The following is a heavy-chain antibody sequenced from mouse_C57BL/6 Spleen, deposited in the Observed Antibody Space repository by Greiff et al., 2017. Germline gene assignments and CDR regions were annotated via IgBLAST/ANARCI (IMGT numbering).Heavy chain of an antibody. V-gene: IGHV2-6*01. D-gene: IGHD3-1*01. J-gene: IGHJ4*01. CDR2: IWGVGST. CDR3: ASDRGTRGAMDY. CDR1: GFSLTSYG. Sequence: VKLEESGPGLVAPSQSLSITCTVSGFSLTSYGVDWVRQSPGKGLEWLGVIWGVGSTNYNSALKSRLSISKDNSKSQVFLKMNSLQTDDTAMYYCASDRGTRGAMDYWGQGTSVTVSS.